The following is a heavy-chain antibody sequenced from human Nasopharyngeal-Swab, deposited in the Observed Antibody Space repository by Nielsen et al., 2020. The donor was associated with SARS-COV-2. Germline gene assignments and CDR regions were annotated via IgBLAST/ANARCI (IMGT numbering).Heavy chain of an antibody. CDR1: GFTFSSYW. J-gene: IGHJ3*02. Sequence: GGSLRLSCAASGFTFSSYWMSWVRQAPGKGLEWVSSISGSVGSTYYADSEKGRFTISRDNSKNTLSLQMNSLRVEDTAVYYCARPLGYCSGGTCVGTKTFDIWGQGTMVTVSS. V-gene: IGHV3-23*01. CDR3: ARPLGYCSGGTCVGTKTFDI. D-gene: IGHD2-15*01. CDR2: ISGSVGST.